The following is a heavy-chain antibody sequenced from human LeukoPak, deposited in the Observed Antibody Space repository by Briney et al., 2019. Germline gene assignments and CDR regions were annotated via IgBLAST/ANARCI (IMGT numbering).Heavy chain of an antibody. D-gene: IGHD2/OR15-2a*01. Sequence: GGSLRLSCAASGFTFSSYAMTWVRQPPGKGLEWVSAISGSGGSTYYADSVKGRFTISRDNSKNTLYLQMNSLRAEDTAVYYCAKTVGLWYFDYWGQGTLVTVSS. CDR2: ISGSGGST. CDR1: GFTFSSYA. J-gene: IGHJ4*02. CDR3: AKTVGLWYFDY. V-gene: IGHV3-23*01.